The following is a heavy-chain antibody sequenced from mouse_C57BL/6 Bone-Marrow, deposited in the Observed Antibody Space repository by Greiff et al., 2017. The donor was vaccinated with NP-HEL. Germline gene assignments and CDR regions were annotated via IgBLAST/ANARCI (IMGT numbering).Heavy chain of an antibody. CDR2: IYPGSGST. D-gene: IGHD2-3*01. J-gene: IGHJ2*01. V-gene: IGHV1-55*01. Sequence: QVQLKQPGAELVKPGASVKMSCKASGYTFTSYWITWVKQRPGQGLEWIGDIYPGSGSTNYNEKFKSKATLTVDTSSSTAYMQLSSLTSEDSAVYYCARRGDGYYDFDYWGQGTTLTVSS. CDR1: GYTFTSYW. CDR3: ARRGDGYYDFDY.